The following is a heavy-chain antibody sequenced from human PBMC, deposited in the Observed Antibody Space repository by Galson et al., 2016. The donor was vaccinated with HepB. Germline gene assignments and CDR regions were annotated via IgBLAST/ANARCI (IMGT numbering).Heavy chain of an antibody. J-gene: IGHJ5*02. CDR2: IAPLDSFT. V-gene: IGHV5-10-1*01. CDR3: ARYSDTRPPFSNFDP. CDR1: GYTFTTSW. Sequence: QSGAEVKKPGESLRISCEASGYTFTTSWITWVRQMPGKGLEWIGRIAPLDSFTKYSPSFEGHVTMSADKSLRTAYLQWTSLKASDTAMYYCARYSDTRPPFSNFDPWGQGTLVTVSS. D-gene: IGHD3-9*01.